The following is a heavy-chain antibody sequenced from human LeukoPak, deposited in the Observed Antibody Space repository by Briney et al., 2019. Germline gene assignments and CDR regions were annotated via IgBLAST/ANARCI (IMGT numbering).Heavy chain of an antibody. D-gene: IGHD5-24*01. J-gene: IGHJ4*02. CDR1: GFTFSSYW. CDR3: AKDDRWLQFCC. Sequence: GGSLRLSCAASGFTFSSYWMSWVRQAPGKGLEWVSGIIPSGHTTYYADSVRGRFTISRDNSRNTVYLQMNSLRAEDTAVYYCAKDDRWLQFCCWGQGTLVTVSA. CDR2: IIPSGHTT. V-gene: IGHV3-23*01.